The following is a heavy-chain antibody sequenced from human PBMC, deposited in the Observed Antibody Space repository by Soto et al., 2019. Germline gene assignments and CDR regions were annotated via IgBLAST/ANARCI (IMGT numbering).Heavy chain of an antibody. D-gene: IGHD1-7*01. CDR1: GGSISSSSYY. CDR2: IYYSGST. J-gene: IGHJ5*02. Sequence: SETLSLTCTVSGGSISSSSYYWGWIRQPPGKGLEWIGSIYYSGSTYYNPSLKSRVTISVDTSKNQFSLKLSSVTAADTAVYYCARLTISGDDELELRAPLFVVGFDPWGQGTLVTVSS. V-gene: IGHV4-39*01. CDR3: ARLTISGDDELELRAPLFVVGFDP.